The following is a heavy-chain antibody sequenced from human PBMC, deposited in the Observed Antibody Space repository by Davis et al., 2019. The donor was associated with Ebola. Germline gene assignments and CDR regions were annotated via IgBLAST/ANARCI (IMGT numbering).Heavy chain of an antibody. Sequence: PGGSLRLSCAASGFAVSTNHMSWVPQAPGKGPAWVSGISWNSGSIGYADSVKGRFTISRDNAKNSLYLQMNSLRAEDTALYYCAPELESIDYWGQGTLVTVSS. J-gene: IGHJ4*02. CDR1: GFAVSTNH. CDR3: APELESIDY. CDR2: ISWNSGSI. V-gene: IGHV3-9*01. D-gene: IGHD1-1*01.